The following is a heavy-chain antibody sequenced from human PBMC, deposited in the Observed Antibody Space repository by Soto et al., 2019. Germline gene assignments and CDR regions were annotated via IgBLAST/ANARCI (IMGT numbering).Heavy chain of an antibody. Sequence: ASVKVSCKASGYTFTSYGISWVRQAPGQGLEWMGWISAYNGNTNYAQKLQGRVTMTTDTSTSTAYMELRSLRSDDTAVYYCARVGGSADLEYYGMDVWGQGTTVTVSS. CDR1: GYTFTSYG. D-gene: IGHD1-26*01. CDR3: ARVGGSADLEYYGMDV. J-gene: IGHJ6*02. V-gene: IGHV1-18*01. CDR2: ISAYNGNT.